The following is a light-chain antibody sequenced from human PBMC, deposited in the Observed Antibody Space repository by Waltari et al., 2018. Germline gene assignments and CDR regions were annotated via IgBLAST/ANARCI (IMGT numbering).Light chain of an antibody. CDR3: CSYADSATYV. V-gene: IGLV2-11*01. CDR2: EVY. Sequence: QSALTQPRSVSGSPGQSVTISCTGTSSDVGDYKYVSWYQQHPGKAPKVMIYEVYKRPSGVRVRFSASKSGNTSSLTISALQGEDEGDYYCCSYADSATYVFGTGTQVTVL. J-gene: IGLJ1*01. CDR1: SSDVGDYKY.